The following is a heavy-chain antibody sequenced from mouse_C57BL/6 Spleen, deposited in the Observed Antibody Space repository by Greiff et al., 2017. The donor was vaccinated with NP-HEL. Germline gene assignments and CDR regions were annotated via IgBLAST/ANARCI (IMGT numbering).Heavy chain of an antibody. CDR2: ISYDGSN. V-gene: IGHV3-6*01. D-gene: IGHD1-1*01. CDR3: ARRGLLRSPWYFDV. Sequence: DVQLVESGPGLVKPSQSLSLTCSVTGYSITSGYYWNWIRQFPGNKLEWMGYISYDGSNNYNPSLKNRISITRDTSKNQFFLKLNSVTTEDTATYYCARRGLLRSPWYFDVWGTGTTVTVSS. J-gene: IGHJ1*03. CDR1: GYSITSGYY.